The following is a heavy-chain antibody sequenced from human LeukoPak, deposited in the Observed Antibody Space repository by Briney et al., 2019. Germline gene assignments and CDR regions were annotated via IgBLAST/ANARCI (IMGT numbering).Heavy chain of an antibody. CDR1: GYSISSGYF. CDR3: ARLQQQLFFDY. V-gene: IGHV4-38-2*01. Sequence: SETLSLTCAVSGYSISSGYFWVWIRQSPGKGLQWIGSIYHTGSTYYNPSLESPVTISLDTSKNQFSLNLESVTAADTAVYYCARLQQQLFFDYWGQGTLVTVSS. CDR2: IYHTGST. J-gene: IGHJ4*02. D-gene: IGHD6-13*01.